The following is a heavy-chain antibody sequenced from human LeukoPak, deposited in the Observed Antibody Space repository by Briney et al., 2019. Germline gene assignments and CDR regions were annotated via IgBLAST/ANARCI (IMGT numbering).Heavy chain of an antibody. CDR1: GFTFSSYG. D-gene: IGHD2-15*01. CDR3: ARPVYCSPSGCRDY. Sequence: GGSLRLSCAASGFTFSSYGMHWVRQAPGKGLEWVAVIWSDGSSEKYADSVKGRFTISRDNSKNTLYLQLNSLRAEDTAVYYCARPVYCSPSGCRDYWGQGTLVTVSS. CDR2: IWSDGSSE. V-gene: IGHV3-33*01. J-gene: IGHJ4*02.